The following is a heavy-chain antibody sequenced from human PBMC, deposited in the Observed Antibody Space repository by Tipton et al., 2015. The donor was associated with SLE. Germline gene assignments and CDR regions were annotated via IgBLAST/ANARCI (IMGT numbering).Heavy chain of an antibody. Sequence: TLSLTCTVSGGSISSGSYYWSWIRQPAGKGLEWIGRIYTSGSTNYNPSLKSRVTMSVDTSKNQFSLKLSSVTAADTAVYYCAREKAGEEAFDIWGQGTMVTVSS. J-gene: IGHJ3*02. D-gene: IGHD7-27*01. CDR1: GGSISSGSYY. CDR2: IYTSGST. V-gene: IGHV4-61*02. CDR3: AREKAGEEAFDI.